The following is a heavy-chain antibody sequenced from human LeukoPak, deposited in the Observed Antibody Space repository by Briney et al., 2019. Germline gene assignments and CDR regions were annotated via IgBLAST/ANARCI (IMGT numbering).Heavy chain of an antibody. D-gene: IGHD3-22*01. CDR3: ARDFLSYHYDSSGPRPHFDY. CDR2: ISAYNGNT. J-gene: IGHJ4*02. Sequence: ASVKVSCKASGYTFTSYGISWVRQAPGQGLEWMGWISAYNGNTNYAQKLQGRVTMTTDTSTSTAYMELRSLRSDDTAVYYCARDFLSYHYDSSGPRPHFDYWGQGTLVTVSS. CDR1: GYTFTSYG. V-gene: IGHV1-18*01.